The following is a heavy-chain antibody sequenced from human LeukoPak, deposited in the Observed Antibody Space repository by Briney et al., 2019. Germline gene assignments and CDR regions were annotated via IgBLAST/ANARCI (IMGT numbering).Heavy chain of an antibody. J-gene: IGHJ4*02. V-gene: IGHV4-38-2*01. CDR3: ARRPESPITGFDF. CDR1: GYSVSSAYY. D-gene: IGHD1-14*01. CDR2: IYPSGTT. Sequence: SETLSLTCAVSGYSVSSAYYWAWIRQPPGSGLEWIGSIYPSGTTYYKSSLRSPLIISIDASKNQFSLRLSSVTAADTAMYYCARRPESPITGFDFWGQGALVAVSS.